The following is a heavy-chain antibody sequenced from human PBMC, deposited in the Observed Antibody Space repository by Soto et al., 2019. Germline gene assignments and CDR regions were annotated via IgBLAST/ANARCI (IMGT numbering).Heavy chain of an antibody. D-gene: IGHD1-26*01. CDR1: GFTFSSYA. J-gene: IGHJ4*02. Sequence: EVQLLESGGGLVQPGGSLRLSCAASGFTFSSYAMRWVRQAPGKGLEWISAISGSGGSTYYADSVKGRFAISRDNSKNTLYLQMNSLRAEDTAVYYCARRGSGSYYDYWGQGTLVTVSS. V-gene: IGHV3-23*01. CDR3: ARRGSGSYYDY. CDR2: ISGSGGST.